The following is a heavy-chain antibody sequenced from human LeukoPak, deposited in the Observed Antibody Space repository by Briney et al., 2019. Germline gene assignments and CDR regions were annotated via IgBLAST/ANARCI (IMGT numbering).Heavy chain of an antibody. CDR2: ISSSSSYI. CDR3: ARDSERWLQSGPGGY. D-gene: IGHD5-24*01. J-gene: IGHJ4*02. Sequence: PGGSLRLSCAASGFTFSSYSMNWVRQAPGKGLEWGSSISSSSSYIYYADSVKGRVTISRDNAKNSLYLQMNSLRAEDTAVYYCARDSERWLQSGPGGYWGQGTLVTVSS. V-gene: IGHV3-21*01. CDR1: GFTFSSYS.